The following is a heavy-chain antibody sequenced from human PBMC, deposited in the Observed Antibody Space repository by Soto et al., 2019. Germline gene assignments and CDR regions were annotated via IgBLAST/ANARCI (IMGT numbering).Heavy chain of an antibody. V-gene: IGHV3-11*06. CDR1: GFTFSDYY. Sequence: PGGSLRLSCAASGFTFSDYYMSWIRQAPGKGLEWVSYISSSSSYTNYADSVKGRFTISRDNAKNSLYLQMNSLRAEDTAVYYCARDVHYYDSSGYRGGFDYWGQGT. J-gene: IGHJ4*02. CDR3: ARDVHYYDSSGYRGGFDY. D-gene: IGHD3-22*01. CDR2: ISSSSSYT.